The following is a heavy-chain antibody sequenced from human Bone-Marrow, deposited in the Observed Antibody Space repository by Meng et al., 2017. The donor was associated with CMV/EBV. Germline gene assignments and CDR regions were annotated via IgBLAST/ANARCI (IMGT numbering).Heavy chain of an antibody. D-gene: IGHD6-19*01. Sequence: ASVKVSCKASGYSFMSHGISWVRQAPGQGLEWMGWISAYNGNTNYAQKLQGRVTMTTDTSTSTAYMELRSLRSDDTAVYYCASVRDSGWYYFDYWGQGTLVTVSS. CDR2: ISAYNGNT. CDR3: ASVRDSGWYYFDY. J-gene: IGHJ4*02. CDR1: GYSFMSHG. V-gene: IGHV1-18*01.